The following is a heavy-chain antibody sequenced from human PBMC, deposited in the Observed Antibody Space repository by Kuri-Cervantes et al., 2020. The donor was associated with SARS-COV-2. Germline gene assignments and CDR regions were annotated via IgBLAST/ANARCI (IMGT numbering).Heavy chain of an antibody. J-gene: IGHJ3*02. V-gene: IGHV1-2*02. Sequence: ASVKVSCKASGYTFTSYAMHWVRQAPGQGLEWMGWINPNSGGTNYAQKFQGRVTMTRDTSISTAYMELSRLRSDDTAVYYCARDLAHYDSPPDAFDIWGQGTMVTVSS. D-gene: IGHD3-22*01. CDR1: GYTFTSYA. CDR3: ARDLAHYDSPPDAFDI. CDR2: INPNSGGT.